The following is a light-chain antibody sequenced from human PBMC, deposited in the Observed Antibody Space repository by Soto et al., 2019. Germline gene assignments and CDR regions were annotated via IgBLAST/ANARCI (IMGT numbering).Light chain of an antibody. V-gene: IGLV2-23*01. CDR2: EGS. CDR3: CSYAGSSTWV. CDR1: SSDVGSYNL. J-gene: IGLJ3*02. Sequence: QSALTQPASVSGSPGQSITISCTGTSSDVGSYNLVSWYQQHPGKAPKLMIYEGSRRPSGVSNRFSGSKSGNTAALTISGIQAEDEADYYCCSYAGSSTWVFGGGTTVTVL.